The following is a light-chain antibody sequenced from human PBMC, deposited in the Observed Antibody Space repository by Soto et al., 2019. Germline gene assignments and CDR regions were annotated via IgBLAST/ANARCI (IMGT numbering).Light chain of an antibody. Sequence: EIVMTQSPATLSVSPGERATLSCRASQSVSSNLAWYQQKPGQAPRLLIYGASTRATGIPARFSGSGSGTEITLTISSLQSEDFAVYYCQQYNNWVRTFGQGTKLEIK. CDR3: QQYNNWVRT. CDR1: QSVSSN. J-gene: IGKJ2*01. V-gene: IGKV3-15*01. CDR2: GAS.